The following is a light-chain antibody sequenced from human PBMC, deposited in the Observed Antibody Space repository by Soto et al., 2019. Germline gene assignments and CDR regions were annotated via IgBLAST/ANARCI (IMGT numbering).Light chain of an antibody. Sequence: DIQMTQSPSSLSASVGDRVTITCRASQSISSYLNWYQQKPGKAPKLLIYAASRLQSGVPSRFSGSGSGTDFTLTISSXQPEDFATYYCQQSYSTPPTFGQGTKVDTK. CDR3: QQSYSTPPT. CDR1: QSISSY. V-gene: IGKV1-39*01. CDR2: AAS. J-gene: IGKJ2*01.